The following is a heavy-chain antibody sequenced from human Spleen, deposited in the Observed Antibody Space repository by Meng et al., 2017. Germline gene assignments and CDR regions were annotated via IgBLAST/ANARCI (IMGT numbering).Heavy chain of an antibody. Sequence: QVQLQQLGAGLLKPSETLSLTCVVSGGSFSDYYWSWIRQPPGKGLEWIGEINHSGSTNYNPSLESRATISVDTSRNQFSLKLTSVTAADTAVYYCGSRATMVTPRQSFDIWGQGTMVTVSS. CDR1: GGSFSDYY. V-gene: IGHV4-34*01. J-gene: IGHJ3*02. CDR2: INHSGST. CDR3: GSRATMVTPRQSFDI. D-gene: IGHD4-23*01.